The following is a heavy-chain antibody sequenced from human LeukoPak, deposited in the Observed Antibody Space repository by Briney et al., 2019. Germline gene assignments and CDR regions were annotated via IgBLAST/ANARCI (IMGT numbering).Heavy chain of an antibody. D-gene: IGHD2-15*01. CDR2: MWSDGDNR. V-gene: IGHV3-33*01. CDR1: GFTFGTYA. J-gene: IGHJ4*02. Sequence: GRSLRLSCAASGFTFGTYAMHWVRKAPGKGLEWVAVMWSDGDNRYYADSVKGRFTISRDNSKNTLYLEMNSLRAEDTAVYYCVRDRCSGGSCRLFDYWGQGALVTVSS. CDR3: VRDRCSGGSCRLFDY.